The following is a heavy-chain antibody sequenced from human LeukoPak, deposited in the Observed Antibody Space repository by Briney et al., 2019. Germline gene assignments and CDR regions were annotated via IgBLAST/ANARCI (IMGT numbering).Heavy chain of an antibody. J-gene: IGHJ4*02. CDR1: GFTFSSYA. V-gene: IGHV3-30*04. CDR3: ASVRGPYYFDY. D-gene: IGHD3-10*01. CDR2: ISYDGSNK. Sequence: GGSLRFSCAASGFTFSSYAMHWVRQAPGKGLEWVAVISYDGSNKYYADSVKGRFTISRDNSKNTLYLQMNSLRAEDTAVYYCASVRGPYYFDYWGQGTLVTVSS.